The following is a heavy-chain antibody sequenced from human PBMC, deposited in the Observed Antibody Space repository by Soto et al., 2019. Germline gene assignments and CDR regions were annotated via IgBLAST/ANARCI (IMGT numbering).Heavy chain of an antibody. CDR2: IGTAGDT. CDR1: GFTFSSYD. CDR3: ARVRYYDSSGYYRVMDV. Sequence: EVRLVESGGGLVQPGGSLRLSCAASGFTFSSYDMHWVRQVTGKGLEWVSAIGTAGDTYYPGSVKGRFTISRENAKNSFYLQMNSLRAEDTPVYYCARVRYYDSSGYYRVMDVWGQGTTVTVSS. D-gene: IGHD3-22*01. J-gene: IGHJ6*02. V-gene: IGHV3-13*01.